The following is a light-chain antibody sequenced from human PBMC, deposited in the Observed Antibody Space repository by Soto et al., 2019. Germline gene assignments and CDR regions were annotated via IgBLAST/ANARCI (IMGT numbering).Light chain of an antibody. CDR2: EDR. CDR3: QAWDSSNVV. J-gene: IGLJ2*01. CDR1: KLGDEY. V-gene: IGLV3-1*01. Sequence: SYELTQPPSVSVSPGQTASITCSGDKLGDEYACWYQQKPGQSPVLVIYEDRKRPSGIPERLSGSNSGNTATLTISGTQAMDEADYCCQAWDSSNVVFGGGTKLTVL.